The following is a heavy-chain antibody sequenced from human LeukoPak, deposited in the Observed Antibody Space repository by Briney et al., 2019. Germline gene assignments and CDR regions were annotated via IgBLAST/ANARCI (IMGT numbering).Heavy chain of an antibody. D-gene: IGHD6-19*01. CDR1: GFTVSSYE. CDR3: ARDGRSSGWDFDS. J-gene: IGHJ4*02. V-gene: IGHV3-48*03. CDR2: ISSSGRTI. Sequence: GGSLRLSCAASGFTVSSYEMNWVRQAPGKGLAWVSYISSSGRTIYYADSVKGRFTISRDNAKNSLYLQMNSLRAEDTAVYYCARDGRSSGWDFDSWGQGTLVTVSS.